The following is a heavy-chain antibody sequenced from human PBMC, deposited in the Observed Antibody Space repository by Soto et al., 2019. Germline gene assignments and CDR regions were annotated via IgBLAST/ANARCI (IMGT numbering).Heavy chain of an antibody. V-gene: IGHV3-23*01. Sequence: GGSLRLSCAASGFTFSSYAMSWVRQAPGKGLEWVSAISGSGGSTYYADSVKGRFTISRANSKNTLYLQTNSLRAEDSAVYYCSKDSIAVAGWFDTWGQGTLVTVSS. D-gene: IGHD6-19*01. CDR3: SKDSIAVAGWFDT. J-gene: IGHJ5*02. CDR1: GFTFSSYA. CDR2: ISGSGGST.